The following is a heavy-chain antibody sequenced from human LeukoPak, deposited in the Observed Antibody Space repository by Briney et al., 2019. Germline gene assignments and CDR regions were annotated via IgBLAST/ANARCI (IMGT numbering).Heavy chain of an antibody. D-gene: IGHD5-18*01. Sequence: PGGSLRLSCAASGFTFSSYGMHWVRQAPGKGLEWVAVISYDGSNKYYADSVKGRFTISRDNSKNTLYLQMNSLRAEDTAVYYCAKDRGTAMVPFYFDYWGQGTLVTVSS. CDR3: AKDRGTAMVPFYFDY. V-gene: IGHV3-30*18. J-gene: IGHJ4*02. CDR2: ISYDGSNK. CDR1: GFTFSSYG.